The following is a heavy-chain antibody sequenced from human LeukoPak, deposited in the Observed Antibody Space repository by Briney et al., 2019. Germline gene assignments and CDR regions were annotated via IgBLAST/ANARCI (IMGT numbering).Heavy chain of an antibody. Sequence: GGSLRLSCAASGFTFSSYAMHWVRQAPGKGLEWVAVISYDGSNKYYADSVKGRFTISRDNSKNTLYLQMNSLRAEDTAVYYCARAGPSGSRGYYFDYWGQGTLVTVS. CDR2: ISYDGSNK. CDR1: GFTFSSYA. J-gene: IGHJ4*02. CDR3: ARAGPSGSRGYYFDY. V-gene: IGHV3-30-3*01. D-gene: IGHD1-26*01.